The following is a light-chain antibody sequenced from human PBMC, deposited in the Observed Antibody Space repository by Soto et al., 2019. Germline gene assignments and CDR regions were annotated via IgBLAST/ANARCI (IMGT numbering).Light chain of an antibody. CDR2: KAS. CDR1: QNIINW. CDR3: QQYNYNPWT. Sequence: DGQRTQSPSTLSSSLGDRVTITCRASQNIINWLAWYQQKRGKAPKLLIYKASSLESGVPSRFSGSGSGTEFTLTISSLQPDDFATYYCQQYNYNPWTFGQGTKVDI. J-gene: IGKJ1*01. V-gene: IGKV1-5*03.